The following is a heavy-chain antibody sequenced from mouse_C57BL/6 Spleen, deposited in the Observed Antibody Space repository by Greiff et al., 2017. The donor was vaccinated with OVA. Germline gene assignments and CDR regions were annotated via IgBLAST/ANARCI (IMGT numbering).Heavy chain of an antibody. J-gene: IGHJ2*01. D-gene: IGHD1-1*01. CDR1: FYTFTSSC. V-gene: IGHV1-69*01. CDR2: FDPSDSFT. CDR3: ARYSGGSDYFDY. Sequence: VQLQQPGAELVMPVASVQLSCKSSFYTFTSSCLHCVTQMPGPVLALIGEFDPSDSFTNYNQKFKGKSTLTVDKSSSTAYMQLSSLTSEDSAVYYCARYSGGSDYFDYWGQGTTLTVSS.